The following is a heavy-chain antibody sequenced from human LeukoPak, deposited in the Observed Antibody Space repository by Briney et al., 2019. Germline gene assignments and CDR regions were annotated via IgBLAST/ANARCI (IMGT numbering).Heavy chain of an antibody. D-gene: IGHD3-10*01. Sequence: GGSLRLSCAASGFGFEDHAMHWVRQVPGKGREWVSTISYNTGRIAYADSVKGRFTISRDNAKNSLYLQMNSLRPEDTAFYYCVKDMLSGGLGSGMDVWGQGTTVIVSS. CDR3: VKDMLSGGLGSGMDV. CDR1: GFGFEDHA. CDR2: ISYNTGRI. J-gene: IGHJ6*02. V-gene: IGHV3-9*01.